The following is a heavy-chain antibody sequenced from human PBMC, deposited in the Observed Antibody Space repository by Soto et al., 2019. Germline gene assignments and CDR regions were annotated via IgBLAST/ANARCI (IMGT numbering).Heavy chain of an antibody. CDR3: AKDLVVPAAILRAFDI. Sequence: GGSLRLSCAASGFTFSSYAMSWVRQAPGKGLEWVSAISGSGGSTYYADSVKGRFTISRDNSKNTLYLQMNSLRAEDTAVYYCAKDLVVPAAILRAFDIWGQGTMVTVSS. CDR1: GFTFSSYA. CDR2: ISGSGGST. D-gene: IGHD2-2*01. V-gene: IGHV3-23*01. J-gene: IGHJ3*02.